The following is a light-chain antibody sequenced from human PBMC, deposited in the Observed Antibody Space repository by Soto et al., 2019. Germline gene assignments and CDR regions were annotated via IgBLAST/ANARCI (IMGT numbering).Light chain of an antibody. J-gene: IGLJ1*01. CDR2: DVS. CDR3: SSYTSSSTLDV. CDR1: SSDVGGYNY. V-gene: IGLV2-14*01. Sequence: QSALTQPASVSGSPGQSITISCTGTSSDVGGYNYVSWYQQHPGKAPKLMIYDVSNQPSGVSNRFSGSKSGNMASLTISGLQAEDEADYYCSSYTSSSTLDVFGTGTKLTVL.